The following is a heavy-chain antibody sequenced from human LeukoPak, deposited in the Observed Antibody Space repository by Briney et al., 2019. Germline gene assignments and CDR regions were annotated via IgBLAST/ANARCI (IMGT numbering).Heavy chain of an antibody. CDR2: INHSGST. Sequence: PSETLSLTCAVYGGSFSGYYWSWIRQPPGKGLEWIGEINHSGSTNYNPSLKSRVTMSVDTSNNQFSLKLSSVTAADTAVYYCARGPAISSGYNPLGAFDIWGQGTMVTVSS. V-gene: IGHV4-34*01. CDR1: GGSFSGYY. CDR3: ARGPAISSGYNPLGAFDI. J-gene: IGHJ3*02. D-gene: IGHD3-22*01.